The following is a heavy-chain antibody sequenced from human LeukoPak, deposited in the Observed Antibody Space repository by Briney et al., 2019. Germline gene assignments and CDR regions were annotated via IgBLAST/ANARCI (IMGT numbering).Heavy chain of an antibody. CDR3: ATLSADYGSSDY. J-gene: IGHJ4*02. CDR2: FDPEDGET. V-gene: IGHV1-24*01. Sequence: GASVKVSCKASGYTFTGYYMHWVRQAPGKGLEWMGGFDPEDGETIYAQKFQGRVTMTEDTSTDTAYMELSSLRSEDTAVYYCATLSADYGSSDYWGQGTLVTVSS. D-gene: IGHD3-10*01. CDR1: GYTFTGYY.